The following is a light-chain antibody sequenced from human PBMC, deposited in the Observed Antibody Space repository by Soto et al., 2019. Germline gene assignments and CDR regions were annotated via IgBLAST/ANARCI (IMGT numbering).Light chain of an antibody. CDR2: GAS. J-gene: IGKJ2*01. CDR3: QSYNDWPFS. V-gene: IGKV3-15*01. Sequence: EIVMTQSPAALSVYPGERVTLSCRASESLSTYLAWYQHKPGQAPRLLIYGASTKATGIPARFSGSGSATDFTLTISSLQSEDFAVYYCQSYNDWPFSFGQGTKVEIK. CDR1: ESLSTY.